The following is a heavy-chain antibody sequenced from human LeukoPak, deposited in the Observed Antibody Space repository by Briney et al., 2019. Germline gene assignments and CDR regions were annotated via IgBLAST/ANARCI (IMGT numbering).Heavy chain of an antibody. Sequence: ASVKVSCKASGYTFTGYYMHWVRQAPGQGLEWVGWISGYNGNTKYAQKFKGRVIMTTDTSTRIGYMELRSLRSEDTAVYYCARAPRLSYYYGMDVWGQGTTVTVSS. J-gene: IGHJ6*02. D-gene: IGHD3-16*02. V-gene: IGHV1-18*04. CDR2: ISGYNGNT. CDR1: GYTFTGYY. CDR3: ARAPRLSYYYGMDV.